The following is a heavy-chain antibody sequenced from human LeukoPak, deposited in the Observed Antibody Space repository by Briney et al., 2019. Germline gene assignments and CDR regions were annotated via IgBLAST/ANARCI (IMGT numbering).Heavy chain of an antibody. V-gene: IGHV1-24*01. CDR2: FDPEDGET. J-gene: IGHJ3*02. CDR3: ATASGYVSPDAFDI. Sequence: ASVKVSCKVSGYTLTELSMHWVRQAPGKGLEWMGGFDPEDGETIYAQKFQGRVTMTEDTSTDTAYMELSSLRSEDTAVYYCATASGYVSPDAFDIWGQGTMVTVSS. CDR1: GYTLTELS. D-gene: IGHD5-12*01.